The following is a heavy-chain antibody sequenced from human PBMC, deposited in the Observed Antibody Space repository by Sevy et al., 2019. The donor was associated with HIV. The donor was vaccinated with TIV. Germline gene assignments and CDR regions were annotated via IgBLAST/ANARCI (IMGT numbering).Heavy chain of an antibody. CDR2: ISSSSSYI. J-gene: IGHJ3*02. CDR1: GFTFSSYS. Sequence: RGSLRLSCAASGFTFSSYSMNWVRQAPGKGLEWVSSISSSSSYIYYADSVKGRFTISRDNAKNSLYLQMNSLRAEDTAVYYCARVDLNAFDIWGQGTMVTVSS. V-gene: IGHV3-21*01. CDR3: ARVDLNAFDI.